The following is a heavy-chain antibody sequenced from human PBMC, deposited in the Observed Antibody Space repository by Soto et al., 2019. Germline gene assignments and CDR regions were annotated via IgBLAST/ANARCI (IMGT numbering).Heavy chain of an antibody. CDR3: AKDLTSSWIIDI. CDR1: GFTFTSYA. Sequence: GGSLRLSCAASGFTFTSYAMTWVRQAPGKGLEWVSAISGSGGTTFYADSVKGRFTISRDNSKNTLYLQMNSLRAEDTAVYYCAKDLTSSWIIDIWGQGTMVTVS. CDR2: ISGSGGTT. D-gene: IGHD6-13*01. V-gene: IGHV3-23*01. J-gene: IGHJ3*02.